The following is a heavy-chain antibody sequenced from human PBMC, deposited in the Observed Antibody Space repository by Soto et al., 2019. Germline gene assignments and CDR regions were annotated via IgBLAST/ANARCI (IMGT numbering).Heavy chain of an antibody. Sequence: VQLQQWGAGLLKPSETLSLTCAVYGGSFSGYYWSWIRQPPGQGLEWIGEINHSGTTNYNPSLQSRVTISVDTSKTQFSLKLSSVTAADTAVYYCASANDFWSGYVPWGQGTLVTVSS. J-gene: IGHJ5*02. D-gene: IGHD3-3*01. CDR1: GGSFSGYY. CDR2: INHSGTT. CDR3: ASANDFWSGYVP. V-gene: IGHV4-34*01.